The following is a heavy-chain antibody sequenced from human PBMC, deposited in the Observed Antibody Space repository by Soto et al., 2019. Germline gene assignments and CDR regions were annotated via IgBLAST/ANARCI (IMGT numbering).Heavy chain of an antibody. CDR2: INAGNGDT. V-gene: IGHV1-3*01. CDR3: ARGKRYFDLLSSFDY. J-gene: IGHJ4*02. CDR1: GYTFTNYA. Sequence: ASVKVSCKASGYTFTNYAIHWVRQAPGQRLEWMGWINAGNGDTKFSQKIQGRVTITRDTSASVVYMELSSLTSEDTAVYYCARGKRYFDLLSSFDYWGQGTPVTVS. D-gene: IGHD3-9*01.